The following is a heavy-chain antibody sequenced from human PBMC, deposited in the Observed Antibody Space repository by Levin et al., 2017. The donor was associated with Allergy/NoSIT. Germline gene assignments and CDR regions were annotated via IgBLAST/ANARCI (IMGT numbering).Heavy chain of an antibody. CDR1: GFTFSSYD. CDR3: ARQPRFGELRDAFDI. J-gene: IGHJ3*02. Sequence: SCAASGFTFSSYDMHWVRQATGKGLEWVSAIGTAGDTYYPGSVKGRFTISRENAKNSLYLQMNSLRAGDTAVYYCARQPRFGELRDAFDIWGQGTMVTVSS. CDR2: IGTAGDT. V-gene: IGHV3-13*04. D-gene: IGHD3-10*01.